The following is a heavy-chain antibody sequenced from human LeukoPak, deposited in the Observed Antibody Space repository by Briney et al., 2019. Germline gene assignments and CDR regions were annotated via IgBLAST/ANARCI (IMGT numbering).Heavy chain of an antibody. CDR2: ISYDGSNK. CDR1: GFTFSSYA. D-gene: IGHD4-17*01. CDR3: ARDMTTVTTA. V-gene: IGHV3-30-3*01. J-gene: IGHJ4*02. Sequence: GGSLRLSCEASGFTFSSYAMHWVRQAPGKGLEWVAIISYDGSNKYYADSVKGRFTISRDNSKNTLYLQMSSLRAEDTAVYYCARDMTTVTTAWGQGTLVTVSS.